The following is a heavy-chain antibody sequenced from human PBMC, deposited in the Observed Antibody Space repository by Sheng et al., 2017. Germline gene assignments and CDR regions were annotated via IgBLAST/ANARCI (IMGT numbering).Heavy chain of an antibody. V-gene: IGHV1-2*02. Sequence: QVQLVQSGAEVKKPGSSVKVSCKASGGTFSNYAISWVRQAPGQGLEWMGGINPNSGGTNYAQKFQGRVTMTRGTSISTAYMELSRLRSDDTAVYYCANWISEVVTLGQGTLVTVSS. D-gene: IGHD2-2*03. CDR3: ANWISEVVT. CDR1: GGTFSNYA. CDR2: INPNSGGT. J-gene: IGHJ5*02.